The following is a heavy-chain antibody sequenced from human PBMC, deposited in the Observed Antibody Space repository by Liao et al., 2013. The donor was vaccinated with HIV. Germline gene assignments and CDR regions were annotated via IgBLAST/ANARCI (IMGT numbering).Heavy chain of an antibody. CDR3: AREILLWFGELKGEWPLFDY. J-gene: IGHJ4*02. D-gene: IGHD3-10*01. Sequence: QVQLQESGPGLVKPSETLSLTCTVSGGSISSYYWSWIRQSPGKGLEWIAFFYTSGSTNYNPSLKSRVTISVDTSKNQFSLKLSSVTAADTAVYYCAREILLWFGELKGEWPLFDYWGQGTLVTVSS. CDR2: FYTSGST. CDR1: GGSISSYY. V-gene: IGHV4-4*08.